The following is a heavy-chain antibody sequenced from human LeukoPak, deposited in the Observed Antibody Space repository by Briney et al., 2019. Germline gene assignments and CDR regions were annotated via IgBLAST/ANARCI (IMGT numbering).Heavy chain of an antibody. Sequence: ASVKVSCKASGYTFTSHAMHWVRQAPGQRLEWMGWINAGNGNTKYSQKFQGRVTITRDTSASTAYMELSSLRSEDTAVYYCARNGGATEFYFDYWGQGTLVTVSS. CDR3: ARNGGATEFYFDY. CDR1: GYTFTSHA. CDR2: INAGNGNT. J-gene: IGHJ4*02. D-gene: IGHD1-26*01. V-gene: IGHV1-3*01.